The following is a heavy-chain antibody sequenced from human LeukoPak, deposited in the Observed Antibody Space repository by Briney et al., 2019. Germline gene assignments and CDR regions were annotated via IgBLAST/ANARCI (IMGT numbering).Heavy chain of an antibody. Sequence: GGSLRLSCAASGFTVSSNYMSWVRQAPGKGLEWVSVIYSGGSTYYADSVKGRFTISGDNSKNTLYLQMNSLRAEDTAVYYCARDIGPYYGSGRNDYWGQGTLVTVSS. V-gene: IGHV3-53*01. D-gene: IGHD3-10*01. CDR1: GFTVSSNY. CDR2: IYSGGST. J-gene: IGHJ4*02. CDR3: ARDIGPYYGSGRNDY.